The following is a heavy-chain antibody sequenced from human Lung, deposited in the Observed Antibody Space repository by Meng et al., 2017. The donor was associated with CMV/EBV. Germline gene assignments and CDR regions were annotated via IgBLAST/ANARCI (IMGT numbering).Heavy chain of an antibody. CDR1: GFTFSSFA. J-gene: IGHJ5*02. Sequence: SCAASGFTFSSFAMHWVRQAPGKGLEWVAVISYNGFNEYYADSVKGRFTISRDNSKNTLSLQMNSLRAEDTALYYCVRGQLFCSGGSCYQHFDPXDQGXLVTVSS. V-gene: IGHV3-30-3*01. CDR3: VRGQLFCSGGSCYQHFDP. CDR2: ISYNGFNE. D-gene: IGHD2-15*01.